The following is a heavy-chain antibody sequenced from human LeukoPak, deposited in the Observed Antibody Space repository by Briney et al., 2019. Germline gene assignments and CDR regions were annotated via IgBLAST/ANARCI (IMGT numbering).Heavy chain of an antibody. J-gene: IGHJ4*02. D-gene: IGHD5-18*01. V-gene: IGHV5-51*01. CDR1: GYSFTSYW. Sequence: GESLKISCKASGYSFTSYWIGWVRHMPGKGLEWMGIIDPSDSETRYTPSFQGQVTISVDESLTTAYLQWISLKASDTAMYYCARQTAMGRSGDYWGQGTQVTVSS. CDR3: ARQTAMGRSGDY. CDR2: IDPSDSET.